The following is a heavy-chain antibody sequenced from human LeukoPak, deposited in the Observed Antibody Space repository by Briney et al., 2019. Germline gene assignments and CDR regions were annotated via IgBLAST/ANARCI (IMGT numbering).Heavy chain of an antibody. D-gene: IGHD6-19*01. J-gene: IGHJ5*02. CDR1: GASISNYY. Sequence: SETLSLTCTVSGASISNYYCSWIRQPPGKGLEWIGYIHYTGSTNYNPSLKSRVTISVDTSKNQFSLKLRSVTAADTAVYYCARDWAGYSSGWYGNWFDPWGQRTLVTVSS. V-gene: IGHV4-59*01. CDR3: ARDWAGYSSGWYGNWFDP. CDR2: IHYTGST.